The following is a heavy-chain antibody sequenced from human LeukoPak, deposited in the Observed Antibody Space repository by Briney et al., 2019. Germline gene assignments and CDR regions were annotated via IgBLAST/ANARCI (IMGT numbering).Heavy chain of an antibody. CDR3: ARAFNDGFDI. CDR2: ITNSGNKV. CDR1: GFTFSSYS. Sequence: PGGSLRLSCAASGFTFSSYSMNWARQAPGKGLEWVSYITNSGNKVYNADSVKGRFTISRDNARNSLYLQMNSLRAEDTAVYFCARAFNDGFDIWGQGTMVTVSS. J-gene: IGHJ3*02. V-gene: IGHV3-48*04.